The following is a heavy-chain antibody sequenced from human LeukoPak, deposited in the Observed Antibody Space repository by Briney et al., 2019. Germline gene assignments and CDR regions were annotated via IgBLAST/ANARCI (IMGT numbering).Heavy chain of an antibody. V-gene: IGHV6-1*01. CDR1: GDSVFNNNAA. J-gene: IGHJ6*02. Sequence: SQTLSLTCAISGDSVFNNNAAWNWIRQSPSRCLEWLGRTYYRSKWYNDYAISVKSRITINPDTSKNQFSMQLNSVTPEDTALYYCTRDLAGLGVWGQGTTVTVSS. CDR2: TYYRSKWYN. CDR3: TRDLAGLGV.